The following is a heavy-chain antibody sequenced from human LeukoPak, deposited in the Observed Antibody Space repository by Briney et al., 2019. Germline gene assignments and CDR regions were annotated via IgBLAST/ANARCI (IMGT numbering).Heavy chain of an antibody. D-gene: IGHD3-22*01. V-gene: IGHV3-7*03. CDR2: IYLDGSRA. J-gene: IGHJ4*02. Sequence: GGSLRLSCAVSGFTFTNYWMSWARQSPGKGLEWVANIYLDGSRAYYVDSVKGRFTISRDNAKNSLFLQMNSLRAEDTAVYYCARDQYYYDSSGYYTFDYWGQGTLVTVSS. CDR1: GFTFTNYW. CDR3: ARDQYYYDSSGYYTFDY.